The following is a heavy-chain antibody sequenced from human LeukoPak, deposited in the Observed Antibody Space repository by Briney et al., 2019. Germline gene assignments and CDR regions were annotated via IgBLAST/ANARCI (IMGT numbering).Heavy chain of an antibody. CDR1: GFTFGDYA. J-gene: IGHJ4*02. V-gene: IGHV3-49*04. CDR2: IASETYGGTA. Sequence: GGSLRLSCTTSGFTFGDYAMTWVRQAPGKGLEWVGFIASETYGGTAEYAASVKGRFIISRDDSKSIAYLQMNSLKTEDTAVYYCTRDQTPYYWGQGTLVTVSS. CDR3: TRDQTPYY.